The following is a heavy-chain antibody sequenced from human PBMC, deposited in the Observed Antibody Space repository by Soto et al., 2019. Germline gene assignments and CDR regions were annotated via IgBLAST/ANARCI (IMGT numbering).Heavy chain of an antibody. CDR3: ATASSGSYAFDI. CDR1: GYTFTGYY. D-gene: IGHD3-22*01. Sequence: ASVKVSCKASGYTFTGYYMHWVRQAPGHGLEWMGWINPNSGGTNYAQKFQGRVTMTRDTSISTAYMELSRLRSDDTAVCYCATASSGSYAFDIWAQGTMVTVSS. CDR2: INPNSGGT. J-gene: IGHJ3*02. V-gene: IGHV1-2*02.